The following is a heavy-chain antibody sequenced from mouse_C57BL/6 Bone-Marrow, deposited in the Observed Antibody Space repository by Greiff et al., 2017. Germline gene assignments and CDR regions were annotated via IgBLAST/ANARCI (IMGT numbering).Heavy chain of an antibody. J-gene: IGHJ3*01. V-gene: IGHV1-64*01. CDR3: ARKEGSYDYDWFAY. CDR2: IHPNSGST. Sequence: VKLQQPGAELVKPGASVKLSCKASGYTFTSYWMHWVKQRPGQGLEWIGMIHPNSGSTNYNEKFKSKATLTVDKSSSTAYMQLSSLTSEDSAVYYCARKEGSYDYDWFAYWGQGTLVTVSA. CDR1: GYTFTSYW. D-gene: IGHD2-4*01.